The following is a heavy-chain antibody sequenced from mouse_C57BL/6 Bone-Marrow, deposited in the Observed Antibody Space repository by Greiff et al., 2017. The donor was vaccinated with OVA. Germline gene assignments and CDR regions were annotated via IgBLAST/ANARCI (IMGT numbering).Heavy chain of an antibody. CDR3: AREAYLAY. CDR2: IYPRSGNT. J-gene: IGHJ3*01. Sequence: QVQLKQSGAELARPGASVKLSCKASGYTFTSYGISWVKQRTGQGLEWIGEIYPRSGNTYYNEKFKGKATLTADKSSSTAYMELRSLTSEDSAVYICAREAYLAYWGQGTLVTVSA. D-gene: IGHD5-1*01. CDR1: GYTFTSYG. V-gene: IGHV1-81*01.